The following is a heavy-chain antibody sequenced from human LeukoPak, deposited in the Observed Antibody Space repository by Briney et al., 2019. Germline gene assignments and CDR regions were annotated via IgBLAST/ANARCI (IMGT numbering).Heavy chain of an antibody. J-gene: IGHJ6*03. Sequence: PGGSVRLSCAASGFTFSRHGVHGVRQAPGKGREWVAVIPYDGSNKYYADAVRGRFTISRDNSQHTLYLQMNSLRLEDTAVYYCAKDHRSSWYSYFSYMDVWGKGTTVTVSS. D-gene: IGHD6-13*01. CDR1: GFTFSRHG. CDR2: IPYDGSNK. V-gene: IGHV3-30*18. CDR3: AKDHRSSWYSYFSYMDV.